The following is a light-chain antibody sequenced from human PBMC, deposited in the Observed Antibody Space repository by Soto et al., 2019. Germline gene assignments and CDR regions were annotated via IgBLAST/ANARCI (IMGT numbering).Light chain of an antibody. CDR2: AAS. CDR3: QQSYSTPFT. J-gene: IGKJ3*01. CDR1: QSLCRY. V-gene: IGKV1-39*01. Sequence: DLQITQSSFFLSGSLGEQVTNTCRANQSLCRYLNWYQQKPGKAPKLLIYAASSLQSGVPSRFSGSGSGTDFTLTISSLQPEDFATYYCQQSYSTPFTFGPGTKVDIK.